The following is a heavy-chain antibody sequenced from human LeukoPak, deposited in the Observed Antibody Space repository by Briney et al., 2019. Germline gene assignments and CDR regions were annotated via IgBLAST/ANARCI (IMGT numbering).Heavy chain of an antibody. D-gene: IGHD3-22*01. CDR3: ASRGDYYDSSGYSGFTPFDY. CDR2: IYYSGST. J-gene: IGHJ4*02. V-gene: IGHV4-61*01. CDR1: GGSISSSSYY. Sequence: SETLSLTCTVSGGSISSSSYYWSWIRQPPGKGLEWIGYIYYSGSTNYNPSLKSRVTISVDTSKNQFSLKLSSVTAADTAVYYCASRGDYYDSSGYSGFTPFDYWGQGTLVTVSS.